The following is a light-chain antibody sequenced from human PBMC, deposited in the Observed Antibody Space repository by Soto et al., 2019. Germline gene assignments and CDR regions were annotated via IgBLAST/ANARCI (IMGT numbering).Light chain of an antibody. CDR1: QGVTLIT. J-gene: IGKJ1*01. V-gene: IGKV3-20*01. CDR3: QQYESLPWT. CDR2: GTS. Sequence: ENVLTQFPGTLSVSPGEGASLSCRASQGVTLITFGGYQQKPGQAPGLIFYGTSRRAYGLPDRFSGSGSGRDFTLTISRVEPEDVAVYYCQQYESLPWTFGQGTKIEI.